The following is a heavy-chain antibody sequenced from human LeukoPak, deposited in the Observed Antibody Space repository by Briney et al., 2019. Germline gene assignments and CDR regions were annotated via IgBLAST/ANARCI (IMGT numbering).Heavy chain of an antibody. CDR3: ARASGPGIAAGDY. D-gene: IGHD6-13*01. V-gene: IGHV1-2*02. CDR1: GYTFTAYC. Sequence: GASVKLSCNASGYTFTAYCIHWVRQAPGPGLGWMGLFDPNGGGTSYAQKFQGRVTMTRDTSITTAYMGLSRLRSDDTDVYYCARASGPGIAAGDYWGQGTLVTVSS. J-gene: IGHJ4*02. CDR2: FDPNGGGT.